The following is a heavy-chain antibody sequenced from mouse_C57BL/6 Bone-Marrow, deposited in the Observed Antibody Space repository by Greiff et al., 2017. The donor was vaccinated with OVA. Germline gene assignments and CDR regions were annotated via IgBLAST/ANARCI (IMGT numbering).Heavy chain of an antibody. CDR2: ISAGGSYT. D-gene: IGHD2-3*01. J-gene: IGHJ2*01. CDR3: ARDYDGSFDY. Sequence: DVKLVESGGGLVKPGGSLKLSCAASGFTFSSYAMSWVRQTPEKRLEWVATISAGGSYTYYPDNVKGRFTISRDNAKNTLYLQMSHLKSEDTAMYYCARDYDGSFDYWGQGTTLTVSS. V-gene: IGHV5-4*01. CDR1: GFTFSSYA.